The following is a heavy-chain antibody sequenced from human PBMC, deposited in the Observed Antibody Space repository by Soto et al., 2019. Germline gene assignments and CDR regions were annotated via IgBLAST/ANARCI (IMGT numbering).Heavy chain of an antibody. D-gene: IGHD6-13*01. CDR1: GYTFTTYG. CDR2: ISAYSGST. J-gene: IGHJ4*02. Sequence: QVQLVQSGAEVKKPGASVKVSCKASGYTFTTYGISWVRQAPGQGLEWMGWISAYSGSTKFAQKLQGRVTMTTDTSTTTAYMELRNLTSDDTAVYYCARDFTKSSSWPYYFDYWGQGTLVTVSS. CDR3: ARDFTKSSSWPYYFDY. V-gene: IGHV1-18*01.